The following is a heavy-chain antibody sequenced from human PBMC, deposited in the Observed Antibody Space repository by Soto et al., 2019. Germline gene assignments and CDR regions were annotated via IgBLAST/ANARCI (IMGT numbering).Heavy chain of an antibody. CDR1: GYSFTGHY. Sequence: ASVKVSCKASGYSFTGHYMHWVRQAPGQGLEWMGWINPNSGGTKYAQKFQGLVTMTRDTSISTAYMELSRLRSDDTAVYYCARYSLTTVYFDRSGYYAYWGQGTLVTVSS. CDR3: ARYSLTTVYFDRSGYYAY. D-gene: IGHD3-22*01. V-gene: IGHV1-2*04. J-gene: IGHJ1*01. CDR2: INPNSGGT.